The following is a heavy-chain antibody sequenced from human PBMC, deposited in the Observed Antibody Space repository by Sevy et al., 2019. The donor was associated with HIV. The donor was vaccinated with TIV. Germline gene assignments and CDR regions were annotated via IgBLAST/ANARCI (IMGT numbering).Heavy chain of an antibody. V-gene: IGHV3-30*04. J-gene: IGHJ4*02. Sequence: GGSLRLSCAASGFTFSNYPMHWVRQAPGKGLEWVAVILYDGSTTYYADSVKGRFTISRDTSKSTLYLQVNSLRAEDAAVYYCARGALTSGYLYYVDYWGQGTLVTVSS. D-gene: IGHD3-22*01. CDR1: GFTFSNYP. CDR3: ARGALTSGYLYYVDY. CDR2: ILYDGSTT.